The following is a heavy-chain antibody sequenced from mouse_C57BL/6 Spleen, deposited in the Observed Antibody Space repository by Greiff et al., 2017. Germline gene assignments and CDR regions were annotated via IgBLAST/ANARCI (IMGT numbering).Heavy chain of an antibody. J-gene: IGHJ1*03. V-gene: IGHV2-2*01. D-gene: IGHD1-1*01. CDR3: ARQVVASYWYFDV. CDR1: GFSLTSYG. CDR2: IWSGGST. Sequence: VQGVESGPGLVQPSQSLSITCTVSGFSLTSYGVHWVRQSPGKGLEWLGVIWSGGSTDYNAAVISRLSISKDNSKSQVFFKMNSLQADDTAIYYCARQVVASYWYFDVWGTGTTVTVSS.